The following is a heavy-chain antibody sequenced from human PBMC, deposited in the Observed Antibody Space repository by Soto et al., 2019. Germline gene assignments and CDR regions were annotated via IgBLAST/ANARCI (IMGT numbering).Heavy chain of an antibody. J-gene: IGHJ4*02. CDR1: GFTFSGYN. CDR2: IKSSGSNR. Sequence: QVQLVESGGGLVKPGGSLRLSCAASGFTFSGYNMSCICQAPGKGLEWVSYIKSSGSNRFDAEYVKGRFTIARDNTMNLLYLQMASLSAEDMAVYYCARRGTISSAHPFGHWGKGTLVTVSS. CDR3: ARRGTISSAHPFGH. V-gene: IGHV3-11*01. D-gene: IGHD6-6*01.